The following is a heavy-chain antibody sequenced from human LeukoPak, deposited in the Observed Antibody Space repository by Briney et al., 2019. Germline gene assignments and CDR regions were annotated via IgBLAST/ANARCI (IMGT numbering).Heavy chain of an antibody. Sequence: SETLSLTCAVSGYSINSAYYWGWIRQPPGKGLEWIGSIYHRGSTYYNPSLKSRLTISVDTSKNQFSLKLSSVTAADTAVYYCARGPRLYCSSTSCPPLDYWGQGTLVTVSS. CDR3: ARGPRLYCSSTSCPPLDY. CDR1: GYSINSAYY. J-gene: IGHJ4*02. D-gene: IGHD2-2*01. CDR2: IYHRGST. V-gene: IGHV4-38-2*01.